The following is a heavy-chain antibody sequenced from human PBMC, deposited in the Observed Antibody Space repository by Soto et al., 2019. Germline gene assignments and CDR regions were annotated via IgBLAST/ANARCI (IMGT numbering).Heavy chain of an antibody. V-gene: IGHV3-49*03. CDR3: TRDRDILTGYYSPNSFDY. D-gene: IGHD3-9*01. Sequence: PGGSLRLSCTASGFTFGDYAMGWFRRAPGKGLGWVGFIRSNTFGGTTVYAASVKGRFTISRDDSKSIAYLQMNSLKTEDTAMYYCTRDRDILTGYYSPNSFDYWGQGALVTVSS. J-gene: IGHJ4*02. CDR2: IRSNTFGGTT. CDR1: GFTFGDYA.